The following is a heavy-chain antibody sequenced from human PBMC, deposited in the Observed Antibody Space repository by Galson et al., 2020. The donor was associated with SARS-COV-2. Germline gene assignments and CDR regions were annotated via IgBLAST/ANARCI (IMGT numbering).Heavy chain of an antibody. J-gene: IGHJ6*02. CDR1: GFTFSSYA. Sequence: GESLKISCAASGFTFSSYAMHWVRQAPGTGLEWVAVISYDGSNKYYADSVKGRFTISRDNSKNTLYLQMNSLRAEDTAVYYWPSARGGAYVFRRDGWVQGTTVTVSS. CDR3: PSARGGAYVFRRDG. D-gene: IGHD2-21*01. CDR2: ISYDGSNK. V-gene: IGHV3-30*04.